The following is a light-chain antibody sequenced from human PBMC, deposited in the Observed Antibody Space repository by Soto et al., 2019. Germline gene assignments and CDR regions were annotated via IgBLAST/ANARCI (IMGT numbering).Light chain of an antibody. V-gene: IGLV4-60*02. CDR1: SGHSTYI. J-gene: IGLJ2*01. CDR2: LEESGMY. Sequence: QSVLTQSSSASASLGSSVKLTCTLSSGHSTYIIAWHQQQPGKAPRFLMKLEESGMYNRGSGIPDRFSGSSSGADRYLTISYLLFDDEADYYCETWDSNTRVFGGGTKLTVL. CDR3: ETWDSNTRV.